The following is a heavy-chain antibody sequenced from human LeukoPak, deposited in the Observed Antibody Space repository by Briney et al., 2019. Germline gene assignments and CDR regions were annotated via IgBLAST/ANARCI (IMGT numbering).Heavy chain of an antibody. V-gene: IGHV3-30*02. Sequence: PGGSLRLSCAASGFTFSNYGMHWVRQAPGKGLEWVAFIRSDGNNTSYADSVKGRFTISRDNAKNSLYLQMNSLRAEDTAVYYCARDGAIVVVIVEFDYWGQGTLVTVSS. CDR2: IRSDGNNT. D-gene: IGHD3-22*01. CDR3: ARDGAIVVVIVEFDY. CDR1: GFTFSNYG. J-gene: IGHJ4*02.